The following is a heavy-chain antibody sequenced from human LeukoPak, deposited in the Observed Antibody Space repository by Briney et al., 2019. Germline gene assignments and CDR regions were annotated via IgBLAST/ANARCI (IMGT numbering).Heavy chain of an antibody. Sequence: SVKVSCKASGGTFSSYAISWVRQAPGQGLEWMGGIIPIFGTANYAQKFQGRVTITADESTSTAYMELSSLRSEDTAVYYCARAVLGYDILTGYYRYYYYGMDVWGQGTTVTVSS. J-gene: IGHJ6*02. CDR1: GGTFSSYA. CDR2: IIPIFGTA. D-gene: IGHD3-9*01. CDR3: ARAVLGYDILTGYYRYYYYGMDV. V-gene: IGHV1-69*13.